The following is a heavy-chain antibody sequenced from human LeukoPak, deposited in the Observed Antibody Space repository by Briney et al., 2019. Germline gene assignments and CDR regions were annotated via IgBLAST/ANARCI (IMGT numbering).Heavy chain of an antibody. CDR1: AGSISSSNYY. D-gene: IGHD6-19*01. CDR2: IYYSGNT. V-gene: IGHV4-39*01. Sequence: SETLSLTCTVSAGSISSSNYYWGWIRQPPGKGLEWIGTIYYSGNTYYNPSLKSRVTISVDTSKNQFSLKLSSVAAADTAVYYCARQSIEYSSGWNTTYNLFDPWGQGTLVTVSS. J-gene: IGHJ5*02. CDR3: ARQSIEYSSGWNTTYNLFDP.